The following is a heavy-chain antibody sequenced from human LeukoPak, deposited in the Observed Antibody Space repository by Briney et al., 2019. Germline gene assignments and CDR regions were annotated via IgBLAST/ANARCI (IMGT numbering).Heavy chain of an antibody. V-gene: IGHV3-13*01. D-gene: IGHD6-19*01. CDR3: ARGPIGGWLRNGMDV. Sequence: GGSLRLSCAASGFSSSNYDLHWVRQVIGRGLEWVSAIGTLTDTYYSGSVKGRFSISRENAKNSFYLQMNSLSAGDTAVYYCARGPIGGWLRNGMDVWGQGTTVTVSS. J-gene: IGHJ6*02. CDR2: IGTLTDT. CDR1: GFSSSNYD.